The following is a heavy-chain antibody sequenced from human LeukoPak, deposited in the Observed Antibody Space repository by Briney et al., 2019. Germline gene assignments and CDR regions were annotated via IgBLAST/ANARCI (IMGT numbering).Heavy chain of an antibody. D-gene: IGHD3-16*02. V-gene: IGHV1-8*03. Sequence: VASVKVSCKASGYTFTSYDINWVRQAPGQGLEWMGWMNPNSGNTGYAQKFQGRVTITRNTSISTAYMELSSLRSEDTAVYYCASRQYVWGSYRYGRGFDPWGQGTLVAVSS. CDR3: ASRQYVWGSYRYGRGFDP. CDR2: MNPNSGNT. J-gene: IGHJ5*02. CDR1: GYTFTSYD.